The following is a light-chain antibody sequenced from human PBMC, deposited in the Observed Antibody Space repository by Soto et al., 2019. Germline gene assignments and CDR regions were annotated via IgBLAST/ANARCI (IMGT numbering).Light chain of an antibody. V-gene: IGKV3-15*01. CDR1: QSVSSY. CDR3: QQYNNWIT. Sequence: EIVLTQSPGTLSLSPGERATLSCRASQSVSSYLAWYQKKPGQAPRLLIYAASNRATGVPARFSGSWSGTEFTLTISSLQSEDFAVYYCQQYNNWITFGQGTRLEIK. J-gene: IGKJ5*01. CDR2: AAS.